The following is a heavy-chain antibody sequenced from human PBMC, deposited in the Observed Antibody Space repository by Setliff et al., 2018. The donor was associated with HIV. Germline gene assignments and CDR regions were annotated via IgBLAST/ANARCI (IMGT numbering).Heavy chain of an antibody. J-gene: IGHJ4*02. CDR2: MYYDGNT. CDR1: GDSISRRTYY. CDR3: ARHRAAYWYYDY. D-gene: IGHD2-8*02. V-gene: IGHV4-39*01. Sequence: SETLSLTCTVSGDSISRRTYYWDWIRQPPGKGLEWIGSMYYDGNTFYNTSLKSRLTISVDTSKNQLSLKLSSVTAADTAVYYCARHRAAYWYYDYWGQGTLVTVPS.